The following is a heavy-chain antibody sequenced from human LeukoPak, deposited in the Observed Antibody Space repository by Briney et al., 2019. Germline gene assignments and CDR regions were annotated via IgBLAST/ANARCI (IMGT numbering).Heavy chain of an antibody. CDR3: ASPGIAVAGTHDACDI. J-gene: IGHJ3*02. CDR2: IYYSGST. V-gene: IGHV4-39*01. D-gene: IGHD6-19*01. Sequence: SQTPSLPCTVSTSSISSSSYYWGWIRQPPGKGLEWIASIYYSGSTYYNPSLKSRVTISVDTSKNQFSLKLSSVTAADTAVYYCASPGIAVAGTHDACDIWGQGTMVTVSS. CDR1: TSSISSSSYY.